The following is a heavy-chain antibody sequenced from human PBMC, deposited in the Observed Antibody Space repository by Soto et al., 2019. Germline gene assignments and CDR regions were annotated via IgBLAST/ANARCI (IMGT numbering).Heavy chain of an antibody. CDR1: GYSLTSYW. V-gene: IGHV5-10-1*01. Sequence: GGSLKISCKGSGYSLTSYWISWVRQMPGKGLEWMGRIDPSDSYTNYSPSFQGHVTISADKSISTAYLQWSSLKASDTAMYYCARRTVLRYFDWLGSDYYYGMDVWGQGTTVTVSS. CDR2: IDPSDSYT. CDR3: ARRTVLRYFDWLGSDYYYGMDV. D-gene: IGHD3-9*01. J-gene: IGHJ6*02.